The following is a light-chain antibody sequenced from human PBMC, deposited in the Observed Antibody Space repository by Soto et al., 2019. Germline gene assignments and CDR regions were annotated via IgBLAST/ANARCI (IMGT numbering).Light chain of an antibody. CDR2: GAS. V-gene: IGKV3-15*01. Sequence: EIVMTQSPATLSVSPGETATLSCRASQSVSTSLAWYQQKPGQAPRLLISGASTRATGVPARVSGSGSETEFTLTISSLQSEDFAVYSCQQYNNWWTFGQGTKVEIK. CDR3: QQYNNWWT. J-gene: IGKJ1*01. CDR1: QSVSTS.